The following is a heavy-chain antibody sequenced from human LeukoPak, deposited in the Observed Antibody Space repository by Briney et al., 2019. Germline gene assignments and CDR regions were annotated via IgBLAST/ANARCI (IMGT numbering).Heavy chain of an antibody. D-gene: IGHD6-19*01. J-gene: IGHJ4*02. Sequence: GASVKVSCKASGYTFTSYGISWVRQAPGQGLEWMGWISAYNGNTNYAQKLQGRVTMTTDTSTSTAYMELRSLRSDDTAVYYCARGHLRIAVAASPPNYWGQGTLVTVSS. CDR1: GYTFTSYG. CDR3: ARGHLRIAVAASPPNY. CDR2: ISAYNGNT. V-gene: IGHV1-18*01.